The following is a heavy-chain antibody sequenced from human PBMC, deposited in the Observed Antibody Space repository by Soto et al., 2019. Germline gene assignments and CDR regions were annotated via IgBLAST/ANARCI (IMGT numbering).Heavy chain of an antibody. CDR2: VHYTGQT. CDR1: GVSIGSTNHY. CDR3: ASLPDVMVREFYFDS. Sequence: QLQLQESGPGLVKPSETLSLICSVSGVSIGSTNHYWGGIRQPPGKGFEWIGIVHYTGQTYYNPSLKSRVSVSVDTSQNQFSLRLTSVTAADTSVYYCASLPDVMVREFYFDSWGQGTLVTVSS. J-gene: IGHJ4*02. D-gene: IGHD3-10*01. V-gene: IGHV4-39*01.